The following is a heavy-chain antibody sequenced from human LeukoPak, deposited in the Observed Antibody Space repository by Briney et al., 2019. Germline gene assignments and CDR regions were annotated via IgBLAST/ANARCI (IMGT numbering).Heavy chain of an antibody. CDR3: ATGFMGATTVRIDP. CDR1: GNTLTNLS. J-gene: IGHJ5*02. V-gene: IGHV1-24*01. D-gene: IGHD1-26*01. CDR2: FDPEDGET. Sequence: ASVKVSCKVSGNTLTNLSMYWVRQAPGKGLEWMGGFDPEDGETIYAQTFQGRVTMTEDTSRDTAYMELSSLRSEDTAVYYCATGFMGATTVRIDPWGQGTLVTVSS.